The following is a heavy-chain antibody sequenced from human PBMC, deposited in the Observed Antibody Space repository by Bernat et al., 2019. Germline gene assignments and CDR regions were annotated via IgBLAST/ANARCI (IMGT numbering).Heavy chain of an antibody. CDR3: AHIEITFGGVQRVDAFDF. J-gene: IGHJ3*01. V-gene: IGHV2-5*02. D-gene: IGHD3-16*01. CDR2: IYWDDDK. Sequence: QITLKESGPTLVKPTQTLTLTCTFSGFSLTTSGVGVGWIRQSPGEALDWLAVIYWDDDKRYSPSLRSRLTITKDISRNQVVLTMTNMDPLDTATYFCAHIEITFGGVQRVDAFDFWGQGTMVTVSS. CDR1: GFSLTTSGVG.